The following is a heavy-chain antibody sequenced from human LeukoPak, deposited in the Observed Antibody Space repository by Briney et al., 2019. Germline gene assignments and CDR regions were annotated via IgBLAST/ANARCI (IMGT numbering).Heavy chain of an antibody. J-gene: IGHJ4*02. Sequence: PSETLSLTCTVSGGSISSYYWSWIRQPPGKGLEWTGYIYYSGSTNYNPSLKSRVTISVDTSKNQFSLKLSSVTAADTAVYYCARLYYGDYEDYWGQGTLVTVSS. CDR2: IYYSGST. CDR3: ARLYYGDYEDY. D-gene: IGHD4-17*01. CDR1: GGSISSYY. V-gene: IGHV4-59*08.